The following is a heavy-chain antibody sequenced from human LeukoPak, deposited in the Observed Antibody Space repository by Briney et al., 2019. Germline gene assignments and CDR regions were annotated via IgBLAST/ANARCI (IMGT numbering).Heavy chain of an antibody. V-gene: IGHV3-23*01. CDR2: ISGSGDAT. D-gene: IGHD6-13*01. J-gene: IGHJ6*02. Sequence: GGSLRLSCAASGFIFSSYAMNWVRQAPGKGLEWVSGISGSGDATFYADPVKGRFTISRDNSKNTLYLQMNSLRGDDTAVYYCTKYVTPPGTYYYGLDVWGQGTTVTVSS. CDR1: GFIFSSYA. CDR3: TKYVTPPGTYYYGLDV.